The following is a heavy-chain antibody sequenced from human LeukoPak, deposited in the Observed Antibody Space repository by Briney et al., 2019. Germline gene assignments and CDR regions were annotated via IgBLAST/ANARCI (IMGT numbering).Heavy chain of an antibody. V-gene: IGHV3-30-3*01. Sequence: GGSLRLSCAASGFRFSNYAMHWVRQAPGKGLEWVAVISFDGSREDYADSVKGRFTISRDNSKNTLYVQLNSLSVEDTAVYYCARDSAYYYDSSGFSYCDYWGPGTLVTVSS. CDR1: GFRFSNYA. J-gene: IGHJ4*02. D-gene: IGHD3-22*01. CDR3: ARDSAYYYDSSGFSYCDY. CDR2: ISFDGSRE.